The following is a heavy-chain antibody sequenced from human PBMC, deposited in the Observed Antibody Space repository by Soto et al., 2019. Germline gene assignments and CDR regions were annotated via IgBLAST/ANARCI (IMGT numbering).Heavy chain of an antibody. CDR1: GASISSRDYY. J-gene: IGHJ4*02. Sequence: SETLSLTCTVSGASISSRDYYWGWIRQTPGKGLEWIGNIDYNGVTYYNPSLKSRVTVSKYTSKNQFSLKVASVTAADTAIYYCGRVMIGTSRHTDSDYWGQGTQVTVSS. CDR2: IDYNGVT. CDR3: GRVMIGTSRHTDSDY. V-gene: IGHV4-39*01. D-gene: IGHD2-8*01.